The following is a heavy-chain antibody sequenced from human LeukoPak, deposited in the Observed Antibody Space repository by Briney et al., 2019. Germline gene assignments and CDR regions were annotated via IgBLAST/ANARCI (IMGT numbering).Heavy chain of an antibody. Sequence: GGSLRLSCAASGFTFNRFGMHWVRQAPGKGLEWVAFIRYDGSSKYYADSVKGRFTISRDNAKNTLYLQMNSLRAEDTAVYYCARAGPPHYYFDYWGQGTLVTVSS. J-gene: IGHJ4*02. CDR2: IRYDGSSK. V-gene: IGHV3-30*02. CDR1: GFTFNRFG. CDR3: ARAGPPHYYFDY.